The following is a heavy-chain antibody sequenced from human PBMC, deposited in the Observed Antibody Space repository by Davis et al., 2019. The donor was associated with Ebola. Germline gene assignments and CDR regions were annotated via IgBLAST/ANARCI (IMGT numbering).Heavy chain of an antibody. CDR2: INVYNGNT. J-gene: IGHJ4*02. CDR1: GYTFTNYG. Sequence: AASVKVSCKASGYTFTNYGINWVRQAPGHGLEWMGWINVYNGNTNYAQKLQGRVIMTSDTATTTAYMEVGSLRSDDTAVYYCARAQFSTTSDHWGQGTLVTVSS. CDR3: ARAQFSTTSDH. V-gene: IGHV1-18*01. D-gene: IGHD1-1*01.